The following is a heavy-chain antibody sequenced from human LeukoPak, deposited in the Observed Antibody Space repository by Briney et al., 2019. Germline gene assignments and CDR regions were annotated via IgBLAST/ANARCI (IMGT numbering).Heavy chain of an antibody. CDR1: GFTFSSYD. CDR2: IGTAGDP. D-gene: IGHD2-15*01. CDR3: ARGLRYCSGGSCYNSDAFDI. V-gene: IGHV3-13*05. Sequence: PGGSLRLSCAASGFTFSSYDMHWVRQATGKGLEWVSAIGTAGDPYYPGSVKGRFTISRENAKNSLYLQMISLRAGDTAVYYCARGLRYCSGGSCYNSDAFDIWGPGTMVTVSS. J-gene: IGHJ3*02.